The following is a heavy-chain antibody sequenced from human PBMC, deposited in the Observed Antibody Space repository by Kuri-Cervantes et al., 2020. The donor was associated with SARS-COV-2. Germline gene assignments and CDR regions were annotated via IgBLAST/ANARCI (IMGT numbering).Heavy chain of an antibody. V-gene: IGHV6-1*01. Sequence: SQTLSLTFSISGDSVSRNGAAWTWIRQSTSKGLEWLGRTYYRSKWYTDYAAPVKSRITINPDTSTNQFSLQLTSVTPEDTAVYFCAREDMVGEFKYWGQGTLVTVSS. CDR1: GDSVSRNGAA. CDR2: TYYRSKWYT. D-gene: IGHD1-26*01. J-gene: IGHJ4*02. CDR3: AREDMVGEFKY.